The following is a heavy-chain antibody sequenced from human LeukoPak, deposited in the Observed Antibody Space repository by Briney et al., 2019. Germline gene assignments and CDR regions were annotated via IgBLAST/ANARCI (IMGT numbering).Heavy chain of an antibody. CDR2: IYYSGST. CDR1: GGPISSYY. CDR3: ARHLVYGSGTQPYFDY. Sequence: SETLSLTCTVSGGPISSYYWSWIRQPPGKGLEWIAYIYYSGSTNYNPSLKSRVTISVDTSKNQFSLKLYSVTAADTAVYYCARHLVYGSGTQPYFDYWGQGTLVTVSS. V-gene: IGHV4-59*08. J-gene: IGHJ4*02. D-gene: IGHD3-10*01.